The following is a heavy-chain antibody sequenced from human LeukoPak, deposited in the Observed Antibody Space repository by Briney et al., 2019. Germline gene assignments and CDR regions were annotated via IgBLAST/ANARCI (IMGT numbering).Heavy chain of an antibody. D-gene: IGHD2-15*01. CDR3: AKPVRWRIDYYYYYMDV. Sequence: GGSLRLSCAASGFTFSSYGMGWVRQAPGKGLEWVAFIRYDGSNKYYADSVKGRFTISRDNSKNTLYLQMNSLRAEDTAVYYCAKPVRWRIDYYYYYMDVWGKGTTVTVSS. CDR1: GFTFSSYG. CDR2: IRYDGSNK. J-gene: IGHJ6*03. V-gene: IGHV3-30*02.